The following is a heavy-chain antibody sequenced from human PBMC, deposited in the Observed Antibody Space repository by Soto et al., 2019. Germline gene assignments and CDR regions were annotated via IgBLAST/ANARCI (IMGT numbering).Heavy chain of an antibody. V-gene: IGHV1-3*01. D-gene: IGHD3-22*01. J-gene: IGHJ4*02. CDR2: INAGNGNT. Sequence: ASVKVSCKASGYTFTSYAMHWVRQAPGQRLEWMGWINAGNGNTKYSQKFQGRVTITRDTSASTAYMELSSLRSEDTAVYYCARDNYYDSSGFGPAPPGIDYWGQGTLVTVSS. CDR3: ARDNYYDSSGFGPAPPGIDY. CDR1: GYTFTSYA.